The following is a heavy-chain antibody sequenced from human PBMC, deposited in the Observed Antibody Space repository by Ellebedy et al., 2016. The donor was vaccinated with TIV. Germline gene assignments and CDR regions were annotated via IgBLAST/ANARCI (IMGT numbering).Heavy chain of an antibody. D-gene: IGHD6-19*01. CDR3: ARGPGWLIQN. V-gene: IGHV3-7*03. Sequence: GESLKISCVVSGITFSDAWMAWVRQPPGKGLEWVANIKKDGSEQYYVDSVKGRFTISRDNAKNSLFLQMNSLRAEDTAVYFCARGPGWLIQNWGQGTLVTVSS. J-gene: IGHJ4*02. CDR1: GITFSDAW. CDR2: IKKDGSEQ.